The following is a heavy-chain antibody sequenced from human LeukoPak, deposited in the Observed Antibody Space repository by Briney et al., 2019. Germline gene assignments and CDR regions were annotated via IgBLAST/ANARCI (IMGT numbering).Heavy chain of an antibody. D-gene: IGHD4/OR15-4a*01. J-gene: IGHJ6*03. CDR1: GGTFSSYA. CDR3: AREGPLNEYYYYYYMDV. V-gene: IGHV1-69*13. Sequence: SVKVSCKASGGTFSSYAISWVRQAPGQGLEWMGGIIPIFGTANYAQKFQGRVTITADESTSTAYMELSSLRSEDTAVYYCAREGPLNEYYYYYYMDVWGKGTTVTVSS. CDR2: IIPIFGTA.